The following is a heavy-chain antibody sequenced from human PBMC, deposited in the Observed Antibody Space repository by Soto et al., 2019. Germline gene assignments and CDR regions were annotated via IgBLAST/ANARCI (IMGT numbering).Heavy chain of an antibody. CDR1: GYTFTSYG. V-gene: IGHV1-18*01. J-gene: IGHJ6*02. Sequence: QVQLVQSGAEVKKPGASVKVSCKASGYTFTSYGISWVRQAPGQGLEWMGWISAYNGNTNYAQKFQGRVTMTTDTPTSTAYMELRSLRSDDTAVYYCASNYLYYYGSGNTNYYGMDVWGQGTTVTVSS. D-gene: IGHD3-10*01. CDR3: ASNYLYYYGSGNTNYYGMDV. CDR2: ISAYNGNT.